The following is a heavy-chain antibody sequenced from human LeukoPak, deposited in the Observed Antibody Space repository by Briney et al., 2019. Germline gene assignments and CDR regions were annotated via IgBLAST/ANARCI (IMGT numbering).Heavy chain of an antibody. Sequence: SETLSLTCTVSGGSISSYYWSWIRQPPGKGLQRIGYISYSGSSNYNPSLKSRVSISVDTSKNQFSLKLSSVTAADTAVYYCARGDTAMVNGWFDPWGQGTLVTVSS. CDR2: ISYSGSS. CDR3: ARGDTAMVNGWFDP. D-gene: IGHD5-18*01. CDR1: GGSISSYY. J-gene: IGHJ5*02. V-gene: IGHV4-59*12.